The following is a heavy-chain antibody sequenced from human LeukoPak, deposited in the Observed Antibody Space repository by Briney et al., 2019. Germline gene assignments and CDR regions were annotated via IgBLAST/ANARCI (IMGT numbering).Heavy chain of an antibody. V-gene: IGHV3-30*18. Sequence: PGGSLRLSCAASGFSFRSYGIHWVRQAPGKGLEWVAVIGSDGSKKYYADSVKGRFTISRDNSKNTLYLQMNSLRTEDTAMYFCAKEIYYDSSAFFDSWGQGTLVTVSS. J-gene: IGHJ4*02. CDR2: IGSDGSKK. CDR3: AKEIYYDSSAFFDS. CDR1: GFSFRSYG. D-gene: IGHD3-22*01.